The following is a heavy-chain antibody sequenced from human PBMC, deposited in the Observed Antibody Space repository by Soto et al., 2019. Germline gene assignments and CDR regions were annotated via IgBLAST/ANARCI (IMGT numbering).Heavy chain of an antibody. J-gene: IGHJ5*02. D-gene: IGHD6-13*01. CDR2: IYYSGST. Sequence: PSETLSLTCTVSGGSISSYYWSWIRQPPGKGLEWIGYIYYSGSTNYNPSLKSRVTISVDTSKNQFSLKLSSVTAADTAVYYCARDRYSSSFVWFDPWGQGTLVTVSS. V-gene: IGHV4-59*01. CDR3: ARDRYSSSFVWFDP. CDR1: GGSISSYY.